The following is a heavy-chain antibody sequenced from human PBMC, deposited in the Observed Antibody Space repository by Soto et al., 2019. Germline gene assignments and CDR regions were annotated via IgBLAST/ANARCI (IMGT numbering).Heavy chain of an antibody. CDR1: GYSFTNYL. V-gene: IGHV5-51*01. D-gene: IGHD3-22*01. Sequence: EVQLVQSGAEVKKPGESLKISCKGSGYSFTNYLIGWVRQMPGKGLEWMGIIYPGDSDTRYSPSFQGQVTISADKSISTAYLQWSSLKASDTAMYYCARQDYYDSSGYYGFQHWCQGTLVTVSS. J-gene: IGHJ1*01. CDR2: IYPGDSDT. CDR3: ARQDYYDSSGYYGFQH.